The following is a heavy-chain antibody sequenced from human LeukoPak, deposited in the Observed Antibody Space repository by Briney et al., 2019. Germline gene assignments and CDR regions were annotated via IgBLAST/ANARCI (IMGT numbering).Heavy chain of an antibody. J-gene: IGHJ4*02. D-gene: IGHD4-17*01. CDR1: GFTFSNYA. CDR2: ISGGGAT. V-gene: IGHV3-23*01. CDR3: ARDSGNYGDANFDY. Sequence: GGSLRLSCAASGFTFSNYAMSWVRQAPGKGLEWVSAISGGGATYYADSVKGRFTISRDNSKNTLYLQMNSLRAEDTAVYYCARDSGNYGDANFDYWGQGTLVTVSS.